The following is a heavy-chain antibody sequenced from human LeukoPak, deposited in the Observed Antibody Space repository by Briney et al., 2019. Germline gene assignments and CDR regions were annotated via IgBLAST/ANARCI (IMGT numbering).Heavy chain of an antibody. J-gene: IGHJ4*02. D-gene: IGHD2-8*01. CDR3: ARVAVLMLYGSSFYYFDY. V-gene: IGHV1-2*02. CDR2: INPNSGGT. Sequence: GSVKVSCKASGYTFTDFYIHWVRQAPGQGLEWMGWINPNSGGTNYAQKFQGRVTMTRDTSISTAYIELSRLRSDDTAVYYCARVAVLMLYGSSFYYFDYWGQGALVTVSS. CDR1: GYTFTDFY.